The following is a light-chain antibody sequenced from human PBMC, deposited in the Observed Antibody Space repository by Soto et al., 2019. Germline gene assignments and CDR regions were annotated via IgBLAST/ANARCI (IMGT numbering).Light chain of an antibody. CDR1: QNISNY. Sequence: DIQMTQSPSSLSSSVGDRVTITCRARQNISNYLNWYQQPPGNAPNLLIYAAYSLQTGVPSRFSGSGSGTDFTLTISSLQPEDSATYYCQQSSRTPYSFGQGTKLEIK. J-gene: IGKJ2*03. CDR2: AAY. V-gene: IGKV1-39*01. CDR3: QQSSRTPYS.